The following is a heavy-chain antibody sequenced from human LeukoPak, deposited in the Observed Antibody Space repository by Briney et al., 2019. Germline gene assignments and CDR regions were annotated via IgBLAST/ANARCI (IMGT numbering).Heavy chain of an antibody. Sequence: ASVTVSCTASGYTFTSYGISWVRQAPGQGLEWMGWISAYNGNTNYAQKLQGRVTMTTDTSTSTAHMELRSLRSDDTAVYYCARDGLRFLEWLLGDNWFDPWGQGTLVTVSS. V-gene: IGHV1-18*01. D-gene: IGHD3-3*01. CDR2: ISAYNGNT. CDR1: GYTFTSYG. CDR3: ARDGLRFLEWLLGDNWFDP. J-gene: IGHJ5*02.